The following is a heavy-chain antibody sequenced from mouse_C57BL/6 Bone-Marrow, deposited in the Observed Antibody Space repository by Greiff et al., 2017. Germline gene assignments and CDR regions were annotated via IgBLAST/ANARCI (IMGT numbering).Heavy chain of an antibody. CDR2: IYPRSGNS. CDR3: ARSLY. Sequence: VQLQQSGAELARPGASVKLSCKASGYTFTSYGISWVKQRTGQGLEWIGEIYPRSGNSYYNEKFKGKGTMTADKSSSTAYMELRSLTSEDSAVYFCARSLYWGQGTTLTVSS. V-gene: IGHV1-81*01. CDR1: GYTFTSYG. J-gene: IGHJ2*01.